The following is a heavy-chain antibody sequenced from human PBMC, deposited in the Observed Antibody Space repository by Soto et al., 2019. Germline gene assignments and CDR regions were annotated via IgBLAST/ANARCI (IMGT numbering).Heavy chain of an antibody. V-gene: IGHV3-21*01. CDR3: SRSPEVGVRGDY. Sequence: GGSLRLSCTGSGFPFSAYNINWVRQAPGKGPEWVSSITVGSSHIYQPNSMKGRFTISRDDAKNSVYLQIDSLRDEDTALYYCSRSPEVGVRGDYWGQGTLVTVSS. J-gene: IGHJ4*02. CDR1: GFPFSAYN. CDR2: ITVGSSHI. D-gene: IGHD3-16*01.